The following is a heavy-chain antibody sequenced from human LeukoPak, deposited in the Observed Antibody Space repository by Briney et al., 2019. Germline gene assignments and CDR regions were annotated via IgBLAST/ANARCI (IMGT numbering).Heavy chain of an antibody. Sequence: QPGGSLTLSCAASGFIFNNSGMGWVRPAPGRGLEWVSAISASGLTAYYGDSVKGRFTISRDNAKNTLYLHMSSLRGEDTAIYYCTENTWGRGTRVTVSS. CDR1: GFIFNNSG. CDR3: TENT. CDR2: ISASGLTA. V-gene: IGHV3-23*01. J-gene: IGHJ4*02.